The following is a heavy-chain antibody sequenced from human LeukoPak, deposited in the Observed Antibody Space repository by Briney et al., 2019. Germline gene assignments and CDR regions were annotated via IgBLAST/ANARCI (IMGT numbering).Heavy chain of an antibody. D-gene: IGHD6-13*01. CDR2: MNPNSGNT. J-gene: IGHJ6*03. Sequence: ASVKVSCKASGYTFTSYDINWVRQATGQGLEWMGWMNPNSGNTGYAQKFQGRVTMTRNTSISTAYMELSSLRSEDTAVYYCARGRRYSSSWASLNYYYYMDVWGKGTTVAVSS. V-gene: IGHV1-8*01. CDR1: GYTFTSYD. CDR3: ARGRRYSSSWASLNYYYYMDV.